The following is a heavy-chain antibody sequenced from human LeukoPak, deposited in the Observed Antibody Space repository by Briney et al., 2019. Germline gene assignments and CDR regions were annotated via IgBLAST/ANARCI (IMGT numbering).Heavy chain of an antibody. D-gene: IGHD2-15*01. CDR1: DYTFTSYG. CDR2: ISTYNGNT. CDR3: ARNPPYCSGGSCYPYYFDY. V-gene: IGHV1-18*01. J-gene: IGHJ4*02. Sequence: ASVKVSCKASDYTFTSYGISWVRQAPGQGLEWMGWISTYNGNTNYAQKLQDRVTMTTDTSTSTAYMELRSLSSDDTAVYYCARNPPYCSGGSCYPYYFDYWGQGTLVTVSS.